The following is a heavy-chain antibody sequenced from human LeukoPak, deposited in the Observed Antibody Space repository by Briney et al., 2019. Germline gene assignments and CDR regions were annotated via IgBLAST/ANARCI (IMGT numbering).Heavy chain of an antibody. CDR2: ISGSGGST. CDR1: GFTFSSYA. V-gene: IGHV3-23*01. D-gene: IGHD6-19*01. J-gene: IGHJ4*02. Sequence: GGSLRLSCAASGFTFSSYAMSWVRQAPGKGLEWVSAISGSGGSTYYADSVKGRFTISRDNSKNTLCLQMNSLRAEDTAVYYCAKDSTGSGWRYFDYWGRGTLVTVSS. CDR3: AKDSTGSGWRYFDY.